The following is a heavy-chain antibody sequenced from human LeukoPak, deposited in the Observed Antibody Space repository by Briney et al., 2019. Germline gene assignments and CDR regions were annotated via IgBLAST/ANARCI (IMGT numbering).Heavy chain of an antibody. Sequence: PGGSLRLSCAASGLIFDEYAMHWVRQRPGKGLEWVSLISGDGGTTFYGDSVKGRFTISKDSSKNILYLQMNGLRTEDTASYYCAKDATPCSYVEFDLWGQGTLVTVSS. CDR3: AKDATPCSYVEFDL. V-gene: IGHV3-43*02. CDR1: GLIFDEYA. CDR2: ISGDGGTT. D-gene: IGHD3-16*01. J-gene: IGHJ4*02.